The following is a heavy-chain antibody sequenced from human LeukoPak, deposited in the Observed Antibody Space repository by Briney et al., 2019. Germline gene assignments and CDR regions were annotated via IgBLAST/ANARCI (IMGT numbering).Heavy chain of an antibody. V-gene: IGHV3-48*03. CDR2: ISSSGSTI. Sequence: SGGSLRLSCAASGFTLSSYEMNWVRQAPGKGLEWVSYISSSGSTIYYADSVKGRFTISRDNAKNSLYVQMNSLRAEDTAVYYCARVSNDYGGPLDYWGQGTLVTVSS. CDR3: ARVSNDYGGPLDY. J-gene: IGHJ4*02. D-gene: IGHD4/OR15-4a*01. CDR1: GFTLSSYE.